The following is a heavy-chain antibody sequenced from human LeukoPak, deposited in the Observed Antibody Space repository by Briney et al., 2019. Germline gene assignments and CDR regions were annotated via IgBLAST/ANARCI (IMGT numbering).Heavy chain of an antibody. D-gene: IGHD1-26*01. CDR2: FDPEDGET. Sequence: ASVKVSCKVSGYTFTDLSMHWVRQAPGKGLEWMGGFDPEDGETIYAQKFQGRVTMTEDTSTDTAYMELSSLRSEDTAVYYCATDSNTYSGSYYGNYWGQGTLVTVSS. V-gene: IGHV1-24*01. CDR1: GYTFTDLS. CDR3: ATDSNTYSGSYYGNY. J-gene: IGHJ4*02.